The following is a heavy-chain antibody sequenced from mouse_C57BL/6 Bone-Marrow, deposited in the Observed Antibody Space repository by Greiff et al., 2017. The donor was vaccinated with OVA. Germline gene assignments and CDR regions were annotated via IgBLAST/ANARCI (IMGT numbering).Heavy chain of an antibody. V-gene: IGHV1-56*01. D-gene: IGHD2-5*01. Sequence: QVQLQQSGPELVRPGASVKISCKAPGYTFTSYWMQWVRQRPGQGLEWIGEIFPGSGSTYYNEKFKGKATLTVDTSSSTAYMQLSSLTSEDSAVYFCARSGYSNYESYWGQGTLVTVSA. CDR1: GYTFTSYW. CDR3: ARSGYSNYESY. J-gene: IGHJ3*01. CDR2: IFPGSGST.